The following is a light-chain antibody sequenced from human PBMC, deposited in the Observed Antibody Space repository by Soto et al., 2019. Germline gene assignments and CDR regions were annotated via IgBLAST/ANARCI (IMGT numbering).Light chain of an antibody. Sequence: EIVLTQSPGTLSLSPGDRATLSCRASQSVGSGYLAWYQQKPGQPPKLLMYGTSYRATGIPDRFSGSGSGTDFTLSISRLEPEDFAVYYCQQYGSSPYTFGQGTKVEIK. V-gene: IGKV3-20*01. CDR2: GTS. J-gene: IGKJ2*01. CDR1: QSVGSGY. CDR3: QQYGSSPYT.